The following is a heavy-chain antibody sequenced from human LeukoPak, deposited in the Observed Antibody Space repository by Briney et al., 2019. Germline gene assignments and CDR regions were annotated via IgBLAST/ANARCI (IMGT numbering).Heavy chain of an antibody. CDR3: ARVPSEPDDILTGYYREEFPYYFDY. V-gene: IGHV1-2*02. CDR2: INPNSGGT. Sequence: GASVKVSCKASGYTFTGYYMHWVRQAPGQGLEWMGWINPNSGGTNYAQKFQGRVTMTRDTSISTAYMELSRLRSDDTAVYYCARVPSEPDDILTGYYREEFPYYFDYWGQGTLVTVSS. D-gene: IGHD3-9*01. CDR1: GYTFTGYY. J-gene: IGHJ4*02.